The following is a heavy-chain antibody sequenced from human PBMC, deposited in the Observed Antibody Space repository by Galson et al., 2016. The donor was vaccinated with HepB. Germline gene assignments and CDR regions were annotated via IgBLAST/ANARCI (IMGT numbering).Heavy chain of an antibody. D-gene: IGHD6-19*01. J-gene: IGHJ4*02. V-gene: IGHV3-23*01. CDR3: ARFTQEWLDRGYYFDY. Sequence: SLRLSCAASGFTFGRYAMSWVRQAPGKGLEWVSAISGDGGSTYYAGSVQGRFTSSRDRSTNTMYLQMNSLRTDDTAVYYCARFTQEWLDRGYYFDYWGQGTLLTVSS. CDR1: GFTFGRYA. CDR2: ISGDGGST.